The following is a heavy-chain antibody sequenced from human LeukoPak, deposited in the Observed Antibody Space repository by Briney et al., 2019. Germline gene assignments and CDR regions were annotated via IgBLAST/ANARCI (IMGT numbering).Heavy chain of an antibody. D-gene: IGHD3-3*01. CDR2: IRYDGSNK. CDR1: GFTFSSYG. CDR3: ARTVNYDFWSGYWGGFDY. J-gene: IGHJ4*02. V-gene: IGHV3-30*02. Sequence: GGSLRLSCAASGFTFSSYGMHWVRQAPGKGLEWVAFIRYDGSNKYYADSVKGRFTISRDNSKNTLYLQMNSLRAEDTAVYYCARTVNYDFWSGYWGGFDYWGQGTLVTVSS.